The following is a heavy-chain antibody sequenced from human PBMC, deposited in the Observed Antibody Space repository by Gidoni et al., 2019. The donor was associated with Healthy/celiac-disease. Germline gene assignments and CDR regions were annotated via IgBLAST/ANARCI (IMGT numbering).Heavy chain of an antibody. Sequence: QVQLQQWGAGLLKPSETLSLTCAVYGGSFSGYYWSWIRQPPGKGLEWIGESNHSGSTNYNPSLKSRVTISVDTSKNQFSLKLSSVTAADTAVYYCARGYRYDYGYSDRAHKEWHYWGQGTLVTVSS. D-gene: IGHD5-12*01. CDR1: GGSFSGYY. J-gene: IGHJ4*02. CDR2: SNHSGST. V-gene: IGHV4-34*01. CDR3: ARGYRYDYGYSDRAHKEWHY.